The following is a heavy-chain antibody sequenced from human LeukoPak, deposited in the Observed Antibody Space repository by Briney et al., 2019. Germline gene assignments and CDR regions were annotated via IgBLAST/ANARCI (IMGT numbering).Heavy chain of an antibody. CDR3: VRLRRNSDTSGFYYNYDY. D-gene: IGHD3-22*01. Sequence: GGSLRLSCAASGYTFSSYSINWVRQAPGKGLEWVSSISVRSNYIYYADSVRGRFSISRDDARDSLYLQMNSLRAEDTAVYYCVRLRRNSDTSGFYYNYDYWGQGTLVTVSS. CDR1: GYTFSSYS. CDR2: ISVRSNYI. V-gene: IGHV3-21*01. J-gene: IGHJ4*02.